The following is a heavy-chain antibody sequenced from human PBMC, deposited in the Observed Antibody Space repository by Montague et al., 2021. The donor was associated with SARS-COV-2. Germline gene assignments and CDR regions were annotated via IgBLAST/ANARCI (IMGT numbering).Heavy chain of an antibody. Sequence: LSCAASGFTFSSYSMNWVRQAPGKGLEWVSSISSSSSYIYYADSVKGRFTISRDNAKNSLYLQMNSLRAEDTAVYYCARDRSSDYYDSSGYFDYWGQGTLVTVSS. V-gene: IGHV3-21*01. D-gene: IGHD3-22*01. CDR2: ISSSSSYI. CDR3: ARDRSSDYYDSSGYFDY. J-gene: IGHJ4*02. CDR1: GFTFSSYS.